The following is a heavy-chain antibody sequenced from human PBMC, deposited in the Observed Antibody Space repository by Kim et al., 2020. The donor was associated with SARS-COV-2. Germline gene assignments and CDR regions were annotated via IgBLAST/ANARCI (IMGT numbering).Heavy chain of an antibody. D-gene: IGHD1-26*01. CDR2: ST. CDR3: ARRSGSFLDY. J-gene: IGHJ4*02. V-gene: IGHV4-39*01. Sequence: STSYNPPLRSRVTISVHTAKNQLSLKQSSVTAADTAVYYCARRSGSFLDYWGQGTLVTVSS.